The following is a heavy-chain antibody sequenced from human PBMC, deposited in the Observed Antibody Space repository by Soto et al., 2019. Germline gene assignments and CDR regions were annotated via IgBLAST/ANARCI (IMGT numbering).Heavy chain of an antibody. CDR2: IIPVFGTT. J-gene: IGHJ4*02. CDR1: GGLFSSFA. V-gene: IGHV1-69*13. D-gene: IGHD3-16*01. Sequence: XSGKVSCKDSGGLFSSFAISWVRQAPGQGLEWMGGIIPVFGTTNYAQKFQGRVTITADESTNTAYMELSSLTSDDTAMYYCARGGGPYVWFNEFWGQGTQVTGSS. CDR3: ARGGGPYVWFNEF.